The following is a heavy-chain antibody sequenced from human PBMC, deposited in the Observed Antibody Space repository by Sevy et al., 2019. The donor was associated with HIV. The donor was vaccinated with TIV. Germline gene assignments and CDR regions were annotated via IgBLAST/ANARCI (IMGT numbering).Heavy chain of an antibody. CDR2: IYYSGST. Sequence: SETLSLSCTVSGGSISSYYWSWIRRPPGKGLEWIGYIYYSGSTNYNPSLKSRVTISVDTSKNQFSLKLSSVTAADTAVYYCARIDDYVSYWGQGTLVTVSS. V-gene: IGHV4-59*01. CDR3: ARIDDYVSY. CDR1: GGSISSYY. J-gene: IGHJ4*02.